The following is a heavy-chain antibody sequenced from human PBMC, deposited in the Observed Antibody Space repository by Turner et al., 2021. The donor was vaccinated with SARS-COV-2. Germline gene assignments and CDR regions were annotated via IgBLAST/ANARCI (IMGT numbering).Heavy chain of an antibody. Sequence: EVQLVESGGGVVRPGGSLRLCCAASGFPFDDYGMSWVRQAPGKGLEWVSGINWNGGSTGYADSVKVRFTISRDNAKNSLYLQMNSLRAEDTALYYCARDRGEGWFGESHYFDYWGQGTLVTVSS. D-gene: IGHD3-10*01. CDR1: GFPFDDYG. V-gene: IGHV3-20*04. J-gene: IGHJ4*02. CDR3: ARDRGEGWFGESHYFDY. CDR2: INWNGGST.